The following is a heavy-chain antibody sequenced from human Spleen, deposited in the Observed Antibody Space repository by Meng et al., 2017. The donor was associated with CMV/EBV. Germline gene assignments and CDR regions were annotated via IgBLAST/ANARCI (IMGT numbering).Heavy chain of an antibody. D-gene: IGHD1-26*01. CDR3: VTGSGDFDH. J-gene: IGHJ4*02. Sequence: QGQPQGSGPGLVKPSATLSLPCTVSGGYIKNWFWSWIRQPAGKKLEWIGRVYINDNTNYNPSFRSRVIMSVDASNNQFSLKLTSVTAADTAVYYCVTGSGDFDHWGQGTLVTVSS. CDR1: GGYIKNWF. V-gene: IGHV4-4*07. CDR2: VYINDNT.